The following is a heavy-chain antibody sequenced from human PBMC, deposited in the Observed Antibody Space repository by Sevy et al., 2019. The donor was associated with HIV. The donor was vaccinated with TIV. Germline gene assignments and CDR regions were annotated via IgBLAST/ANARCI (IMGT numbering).Heavy chain of an antibody. D-gene: IGHD2-15*01. CDR1: GFSFSYYP. J-gene: IGHJ4*02. V-gene: IGHV3-30*01. Sequence: GGPLRLSCAASGFSFSYYPMHWVRQAPGKGLEWVALISYDGVNQYYAASVKGRFTVSRVNSKNTLYMEMNNLRPEDTAVYYCARVVGRDEYLIYAYLDYWGQGTLVTVSS. CDR2: ISYDGVNQ. CDR3: ARVVGRDEYLIYAYLDY.